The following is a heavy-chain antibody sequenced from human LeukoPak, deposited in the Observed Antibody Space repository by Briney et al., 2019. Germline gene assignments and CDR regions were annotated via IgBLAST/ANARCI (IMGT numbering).Heavy chain of an antibody. D-gene: IGHD5-24*01. CDR2: IHHSGST. Sequence: SETLSLTCSVSGGSIVSSTFYWGWVRQPPGKGLEWIGIIHHSGSTYYNSSLKSRVTISVDTSKNTLSLKLNSVTAADTAVYYCARENWRDGYVGSKWGQGTLVTVSS. CDR3: ARENWRDGYVGSK. J-gene: IGHJ4*02. CDR1: GGSIVSSTFY. V-gene: IGHV4-39*07.